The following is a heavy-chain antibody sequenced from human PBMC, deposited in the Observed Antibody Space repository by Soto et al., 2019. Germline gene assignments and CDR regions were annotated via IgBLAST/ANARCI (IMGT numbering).Heavy chain of an antibody. Sequence: EVQLVESGGGLVQPGGSLRLSCTVSGFTFGNYWMTWVRQAPGKGREWVANMNQNGSEKYYVDSVKGRFAISRDNAKNSLYLQMNSLSAEDTAVYYCASYRVSYAMDVWGQGTTVTVSS. V-gene: IGHV3-7*05. CDR2: MNQNGSEK. CDR1: GFTFGNYW. J-gene: IGHJ6*02. CDR3: ASYRVSYAMDV.